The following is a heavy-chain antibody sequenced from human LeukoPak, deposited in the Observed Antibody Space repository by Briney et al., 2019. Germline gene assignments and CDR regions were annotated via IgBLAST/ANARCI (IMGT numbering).Heavy chain of an antibody. D-gene: IGHD3-22*01. CDR2: IYYSGST. J-gene: IGHJ4*02. V-gene: IGHV4-39*01. CDR3: ARAYYYDGSGPFDY. CDR1: GGSISSYSYY. Sequence: SETLSLTCTVSGGSISSYSYYWGWIRQPPGKGLERIGSIYYSGSTYYSPSLKSRVIISVDTSKNQFSLKLSSVTAADTAVYYCARAYYYDGSGPFDYWGQGSLVTVSS.